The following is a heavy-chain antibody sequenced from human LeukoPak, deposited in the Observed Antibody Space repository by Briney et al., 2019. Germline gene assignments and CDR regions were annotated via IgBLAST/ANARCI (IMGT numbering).Heavy chain of an antibody. CDR3: AKSKAYCGGDCYIYYFDY. D-gene: IGHD2-21*02. J-gene: IGHJ4*02. V-gene: IGHV3-23*01. CDR1: GFTFDDHG. CDR2: ISGSGGST. Sequence: GGSLRLTCLGSGFTFDDHGMNWVRQAPGKGLEWVSAISGSGGSTYYADSVKGRFTISRDNSKNTLYLQMNSLRAEDTAVYYCAKSKAYCGGDCYIYYFDYWGQGTLVTVSS.